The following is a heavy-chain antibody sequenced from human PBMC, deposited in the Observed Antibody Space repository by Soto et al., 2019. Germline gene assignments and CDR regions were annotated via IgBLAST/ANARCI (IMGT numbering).Heavy chain of an antibody. CDR2: IIPIFGTA. J-gene: IGHJ6*02. CDR3: ARGYDSKNYYYYGMDV. CDR1: GGTFSRYA. D-gene: IGHD3-22*01. Sequence: SVQVSCKASGGTFSRYATRWVRQGPGKGLEWMGGIIPIFGTANYAQKFQGRVTITADESTSTAYMELSSLRSEDTAVYYCARGYDSKNYYYYGMDVWGQGTTVTVSS. V-gene: IGHV1-69*13.